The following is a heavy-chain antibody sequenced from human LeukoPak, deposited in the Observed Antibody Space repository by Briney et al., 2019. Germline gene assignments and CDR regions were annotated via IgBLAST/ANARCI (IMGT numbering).Heavy chain of an antibody. Sequence: SETLSLTCIVSGGSISNYYWSWIRQPPGKGLEWIGYIYYSGNTNYNPSLKSRVTISVDTSRNQFSLKLTSVTAADTAVYYCARGGSRTSDYWGQGTLVTVSS. V-gene: IGHV4-59*08. D-gene: IGHD2-15*01. CDR1: GGSISNYY. J-gene: IGHJ4*02. CDR3: ARGGSRTSDY. CDR2: IYYSGNT.